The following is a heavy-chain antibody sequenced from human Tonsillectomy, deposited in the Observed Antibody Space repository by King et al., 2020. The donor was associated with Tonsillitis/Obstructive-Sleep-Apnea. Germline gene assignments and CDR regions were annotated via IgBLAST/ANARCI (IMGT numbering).Heavy chain of an antibody. CDR3: AHSDRFTDCRDITCSVRYFDY. Sequence: ITLKESGPTLLRPTQTLTLTCTFSGFSLSSAGVAVGWFRQPPGKAPEWLALIYWDDDKRYSPSLKTRLSITKDTSKNEVVLTMTNVDPVDSATYYCAHSDRFTDCRDITCSVRYFDYWGQGTLVPVSS. J-gene: IGHJ4*02. V-gene: IGHV2-5*02. CDR2: IYWDDDK. D-gene: IGHD2-15*01. CDR1: GFSLSSAGVA.